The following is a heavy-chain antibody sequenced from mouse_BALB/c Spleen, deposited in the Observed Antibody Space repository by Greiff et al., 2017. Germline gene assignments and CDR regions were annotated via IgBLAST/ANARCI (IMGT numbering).Heavy chain of an antibody. V-gene: IGHV1-7*01. D-gene: IGHD2-4*01. CDR3: ARSDYTDY. Sequence: QVHVKQSGAELAKPGASVKMSCKASGYTFTSYWMHWVKQRPGQGLEWIGYINPSTGYTEYNQKFKDKATLTADKTSSTAYMQLSSLTSEDSAVYYCARSDYTDYWGQGTTLTVSS. CDR1: GYTFTSYW. J-gene: IGHJ2*01. CDR2: INPSTGYT.